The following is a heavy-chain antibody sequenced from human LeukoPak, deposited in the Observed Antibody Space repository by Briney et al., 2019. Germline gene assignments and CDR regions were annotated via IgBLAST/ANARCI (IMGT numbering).Heavy chain of an antibody. D-gene: IGHD2-2*01. CDR3: ARDETSYCSSTSCSADAFDI. V-gene: IGHV3-48*01. Sequence: GGSLRLSCVTSGFTFSSYSMNWVRQAPGEGLEWPSYISSSSRTIYYADSVEGRFTISRDNAQNSLYLQMTSLGAEDTAVYYCARDETSYCSSTSCSADAFDIWGQGTMVTVSS. CDR1: GFTFSSYS. J-gene: IGHJ3*02. CDR2: ISSSSRTI.